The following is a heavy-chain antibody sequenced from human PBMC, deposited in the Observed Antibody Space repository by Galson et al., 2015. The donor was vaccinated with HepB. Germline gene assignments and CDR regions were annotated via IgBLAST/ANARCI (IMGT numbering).Heavy chain of an antibody. J-gene: IGHJ4*02. CDR2: INPNSGDT. V-gene: IGHV1-2*02. D-gene: IGHD3-22*01. Sequence: SVKVSCKASGYTFSGYYMHWVRQAPGQGLEWMGWINPNSGDTNYAQKFRGRVTMTRDTSISTAYMDLSRLRSDDTALYYCVREDLVITAFDYWGQGTLVTVSS. CDR3: VREDLVITAFDY. CDR1: GYTFSGYY.